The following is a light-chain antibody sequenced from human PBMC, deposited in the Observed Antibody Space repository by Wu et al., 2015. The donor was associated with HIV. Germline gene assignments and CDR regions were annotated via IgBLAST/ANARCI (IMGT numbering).Light chain of an antibody. J-gene: IGKJ1*01. CDR2: AAS. V-gene: IGKV3-20*01. CDR3: QQYGSSPRT. Sequence: SCRASQSVRSSHLAWYQQKPGQAPRLLIYAASSRATGIPDRFSGSGSGTDFSLTISRLEPEDFAVYYCQQYGSSPRTFGQGTKVEIQ. CDR1: QSVRSSH.